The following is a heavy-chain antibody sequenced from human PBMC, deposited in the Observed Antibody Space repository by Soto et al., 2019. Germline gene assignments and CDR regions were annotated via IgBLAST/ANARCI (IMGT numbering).Heavy chain of an antibody. J-gene: IGHJ3*02. CDR1: GYTFTSYD. CDR2: MNPNSGNT. Sequence: ASVKVSCKASGYTFTSYDINWVRQATGQGLEWMGWMNPNSGNTGCAQKYQGRVTMTRNTSISTAYKELSSLRSEDTAVFYCARYKSIAVAGTGLKWPYIWGQGTMVTVSS. D-gene: IGHD6-19*01. CDR3: ARYKSIAVAGTGLKWPYI. V-gene: IGHV1-8*01.